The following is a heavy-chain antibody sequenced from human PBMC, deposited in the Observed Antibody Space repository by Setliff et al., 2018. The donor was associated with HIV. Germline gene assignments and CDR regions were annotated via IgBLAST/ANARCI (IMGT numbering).Heavy chain of an antibody. Sequence: GASVKVSCKVSGYTLTELSMHWVRQAPGKGLEWMGGFDPEDGETIYAQKFQGRVTMTEDTSTDTAYMELSSLRSEDTAVYYGASSGMSGVVEPTATYYYFMDVWGTGTTVTVSS. CDR3: ASSGMSGVVEPTATYYYFMDV. CDR1: GYTLTELS. J-gene: IGHJ6*03. D-gene: IGHD2-2*01. CDR2: FDPEDGET. V-gene: IGHV1-24*01.